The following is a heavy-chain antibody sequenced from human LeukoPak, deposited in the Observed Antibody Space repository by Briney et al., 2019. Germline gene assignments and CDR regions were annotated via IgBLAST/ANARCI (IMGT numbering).Heavy chain of an antibody. CDR3: ARSLPGAIGAADL. CDR1: AYSISSGFY. D-gene: IGHD6-13*01. CDR2: IFHSGST. V-gene: IGHV4-38-2*02. Sequence: PSETLSLTCSVSAYSISSGFYWGWIRQPPGKGLEWIGSIFHSGSTYYNSSVKSRVTISVDTSKNHFSLKVTSMTAADTGVYYCARSLPGAIGAADLWGQGTLVTVSS. J-gene: IGHJ4*02.